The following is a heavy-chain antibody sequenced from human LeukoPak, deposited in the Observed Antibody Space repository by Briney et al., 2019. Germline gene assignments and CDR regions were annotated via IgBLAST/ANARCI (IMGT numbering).Heavy chain of an antibody. V-gene: IGHV5-51*01. Sequence: GESLKISLKGSGYSFPRYWIGWVRQVSGKGLEWMGIIYPGDSDTRYSPSFQGQVTISADKSISTAYLQWSSLKASDTAMYYCAGLGYGDYQTGFDDWGQGTLVTVSS. J-gene: IGHJ4*02. CDR3: AGLGYGDYQTGFDD. CDR1: GYSFPRYW. D-gene: IGHD4-17*01. CDR2: IYPGDSDT.